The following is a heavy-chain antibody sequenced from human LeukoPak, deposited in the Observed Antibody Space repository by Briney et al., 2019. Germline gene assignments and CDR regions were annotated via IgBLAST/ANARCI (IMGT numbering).Heavy chain of an antibody. V-gene: IGHV3-7*01. CDR2: IKDDGSDI. D-gene: IGHD3-16*01. CDR3: ARKGEVPRRTKNAVDL. Sequence: GGSLRLSCDASGFMVSNYWMSWVRPVPGKGLEWVANIKDDGSDISYVDSVRGRFSIARDNTKKSLYLQMTSLRDEDTGVYFCARKGEVPRRTKNAVDLWGHGTTVIVSA. J-gene: IGHJ3*01. CDR1: GFMVSNYW.